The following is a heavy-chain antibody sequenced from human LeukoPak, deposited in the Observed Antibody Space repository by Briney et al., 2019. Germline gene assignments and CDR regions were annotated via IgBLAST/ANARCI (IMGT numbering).Heavy chain of an antibody. Sequence: AAVTVSCKASGYTFTSYGISWVRQAPGQGLEWVGWISAYNGNTNYAQKLQGRVTMTKDTSTSTAYMELRSLRSDDTAVYYCARGSKEYSSSPHYWGQRTLVTVSS. D-gene: IGHD6-6*01. V-gene: IGHV1-18*01. CDR3: ARGSKEYSSSPHY. CDR1: GYTFTSYG. CDR2: ISAYNGNT. J-gene: IGHJ4*02.